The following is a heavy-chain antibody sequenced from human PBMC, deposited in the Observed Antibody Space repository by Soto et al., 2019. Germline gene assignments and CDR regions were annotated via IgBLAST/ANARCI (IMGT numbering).Heavy chain of an antibody. J-gene: IGHJ6*02. CDR2: ISGSGGGT. D-gene: IGHD1-26*01. CDR1: RCIFSTYS. Sequence: RLFGEAPRCIFSTYSVSWWRQPPRKVLWWVAAISGSGGGTYYADSVKGRFSISSDNSKNTLYLQMNSLRAEDKAVYYCARVSLGSSTFTDFYYYGMGLWGQGTTVTVSS. V-gene: IGHV3-23*01. CDR3: ARVSLGSSTFTDFYYYGMGL.